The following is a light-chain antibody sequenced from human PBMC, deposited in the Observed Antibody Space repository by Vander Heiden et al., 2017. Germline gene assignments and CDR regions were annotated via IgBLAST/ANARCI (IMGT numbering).Light chain of an antibody. V-gene: IGLV2-14*01. J-gene: IGLJ2*01. CDR1: SSDVGGYNY. CDR2: EVS. CDR3: SSYTSSSTPVV. Sequence: QSALTQPASASGSTGQSITISCTGTSSDVGGYNYVSCYQQHPGKAPKLMIYEVSNRPSGVSNRFSGSKSGNTASLTISGLQAEDEADYYCSSYTSSSTPVVFGGGTKLTVL.